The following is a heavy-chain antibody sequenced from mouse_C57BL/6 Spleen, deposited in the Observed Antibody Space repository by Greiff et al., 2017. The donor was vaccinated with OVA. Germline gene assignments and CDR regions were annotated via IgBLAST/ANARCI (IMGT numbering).Heavy chain of an antibody. V-gene: IGHV7-1*01. J-gene: IGHJ1*03. D-gene: IGHD1-1*01. CDR2: SRNKANDYTT. Sequence: EVKLMESGGGLVQSGRSLRLSCATSGFTFSDFYMEWVRQAPGKGLEWIAASRNKANDYTTEYSASVKGRFIVSRDTSQSILYLQMNALRAEDTAIYYCARDATDYYGSSSWYFDVWGTGTTVTVSS. CDR3: ARDATDYYGSSSWYFDV. CDR1: GFTFSDFY.